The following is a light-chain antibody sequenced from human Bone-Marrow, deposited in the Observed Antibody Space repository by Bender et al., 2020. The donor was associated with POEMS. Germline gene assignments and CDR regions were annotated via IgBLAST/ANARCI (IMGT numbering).Light chain of an antibody. V-gene: IGLV2-8*01. CDR3: SSYADNNNVL. CDR1: SSDIGGFSY. Sequence: QSALTQPPSASGSPGQSVAISCTGTSSDIGGFSYVSWYQQHPGKAPKLIIFAVSQRPSGVPDRFSGSKSGNTASLTVSGLQPEDAAVYYCSSYADNNNVLFGGGTELTVL. J-gene: IGLJ3*02. CDR2: AVS.